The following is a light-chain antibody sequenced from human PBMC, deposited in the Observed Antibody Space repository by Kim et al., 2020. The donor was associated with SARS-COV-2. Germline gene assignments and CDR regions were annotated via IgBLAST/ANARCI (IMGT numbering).Light chain of an antibody. CDR1: QSISNY. Sequence: DIQMTQSPSSLSASVGDRVTITCRASQSISNYLNWYQQKPGKAPNLLIYAASSLQSGVPSRFSGSGSGTDFTLSISSLQPEDFATYYCQPSYSTPYTFGQGTKLEIK. J-gene: IGKJ2*01. V-gene: IGKV1-39*01. CDR2: AAS. CDR3: QPSYSTPYT.